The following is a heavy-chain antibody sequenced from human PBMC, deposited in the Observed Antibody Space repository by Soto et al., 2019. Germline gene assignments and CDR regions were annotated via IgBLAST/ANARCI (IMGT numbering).Heavy chain of an antibody. CDR1: GYTFTSYA. J-gene: IGHJ5*02. V-gene: IGHV1-3*01. Sequence: ASVKVSCKASGYTFTSYAMHWVRQAPGQRLEWMGWINAGNGNTKYSQKFQGRVTITRDTSASTAYMELSSLRSEDTAVYYCARDIGGLPYCSGGSCYGYNWFDPWGQGTLVTVSS. CDR3: ARDIGGLPYCSGGSCYGYNWFDP. CDR2: INAGNGNT. D-gene: IGHD2-15*01.